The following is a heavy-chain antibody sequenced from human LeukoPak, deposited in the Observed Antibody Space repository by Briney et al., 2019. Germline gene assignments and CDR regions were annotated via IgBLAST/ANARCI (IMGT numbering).Heavy chain of an antibody. CDR2: IIPIFGTA. J-gene: IGHJ4*02. CDR1: GYTFTSYG. V-gene: IGHV1-69*05. CDR3: ARAARIIGVPAAPTRTLLHFDY. D-gene: IGHD2-2*01. Sequence: AASVKVSCKASGYTFTSYGISWVRQAPGQGLEWMGRIIPIFGTANYAQKFQGRVTITTDESTSTAYMELSSLRSEDTAVYYCARAARIIGVPAAPTRTLLHFDYWGQGTLVTVSS.